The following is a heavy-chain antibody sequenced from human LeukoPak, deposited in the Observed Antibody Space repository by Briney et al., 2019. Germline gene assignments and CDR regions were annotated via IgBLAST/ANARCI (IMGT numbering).Heavy chain of an antibody. V-gene: IGHV1-2*02. D-gene: IGHD3-3*01. Sequence: ASVTVSFKASGYTFTGYYMHWVRQAPGQGLEWMGWINPNSGGTNYAQKFQGRVTMTRDTSISTAYLELSRLGSDDTAVYYCARGRSENYLDSWGQGTLVTVSS. J-gene: IGHJ4*02. CDR3: ARGRSENYLDS. CDR1: GYTFTGYY. CDR2: INPNSGGT.